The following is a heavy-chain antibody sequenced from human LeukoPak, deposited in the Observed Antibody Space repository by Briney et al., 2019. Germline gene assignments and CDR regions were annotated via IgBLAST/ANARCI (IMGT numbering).Heavy chain of an antibody. Sequence: SETLSLTCTVSGGSISSGGYYWSWIRQHPGKGLEWIGYIHYSGSTYYNPSLKSRVTISVDTSKNQFSLKLSSVTAADTAVYYCARVEIYYDSSGYYGNYYFDYWGQGTLVTVSS. J-gene: IGHJ4*02. D-gene: IGHD3-22*01. CDR2: IHYSGST. CDR3: ARVEIYYDSSGYYGNYYFDY. CDR1: GGSISSGGYY. V-gene: IGHV4-31*03.